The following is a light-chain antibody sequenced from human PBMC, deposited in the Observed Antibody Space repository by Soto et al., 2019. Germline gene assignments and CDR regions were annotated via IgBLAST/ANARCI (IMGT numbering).Light chain of an antibody. V-gene: IGLV2-23*01. J-gene: IGLJ3*02. Sequence: QSALTQPASVSGSPGQSITISCTGTSSDVGSYNLVSWYQQHPGKAPKLMIYEGSKRPSGVSNRFPGSKSGNMASLTISGLQAEDEADYYCCSYAGSSTWVFGGGTKLTVL. CDR3: CSYAGSSTWV. CDR1: SSDVGSYNL. CDR2: EGS.